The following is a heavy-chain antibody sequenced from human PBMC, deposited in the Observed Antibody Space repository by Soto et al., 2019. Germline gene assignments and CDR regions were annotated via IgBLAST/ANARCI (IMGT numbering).Heavy chain of an antibody. CDR3: ARGEFGYYYSGMDI. J-gene: IGHJ6*02. Sequence: ASVKVSCKASGYTFTGYYMHWVRQAPGQGLEWMGWINPNSGGTNYAQKFQGWVTMTRDTSISTAYMELSRLRSDDTAVYYCARGEFGYYYSGMDIWGQGTTVTVSS. D-gene: IGHD3-16*01. V-gene: IGHV1-2*04. CDR2: INPNSGGT. CDR1: GYTFTGYY.